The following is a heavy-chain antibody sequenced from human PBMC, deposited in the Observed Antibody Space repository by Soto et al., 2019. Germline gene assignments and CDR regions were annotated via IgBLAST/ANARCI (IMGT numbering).Heavy chain of an antibody. CDR3: ARGVKYGAYSRWFDP. CDR1: GNTFTNYD. J-gene: IGHJ5*02. V-gene: IGHV1-8*01. Sequence: QVQLVQSGAEVKKPGASVKVSCKASGNTFTNYDINWVRQATGQGLDYLGWMNSNSGDTAYVQKFQGRVTMTWDTSITTAYMELRSLRPEDPAVYFCARGVKYGAYSRWFDPWGQVTLVTVSS. D-gene: IGHD4-17*01. CDR2: MNSNSGDT.